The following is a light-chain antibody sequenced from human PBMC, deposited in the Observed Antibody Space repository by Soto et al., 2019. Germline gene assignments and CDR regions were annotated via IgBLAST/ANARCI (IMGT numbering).Light chain of an antibody. Sequence: VLTQSPGTLSLSPGERATLSCSASQSVSSTYVAWYQQKPGQAPRLLIYGASSRATGIPDRFSGSGSGTDFTLTISRLEPEDFAVYYCQQFGSSPRTCGQGTKVDI. CDR2: GAS. V-gene: IGKV3-20*01. CDR3: QQFGSSPRT. CDR1: QSVSSTY. J-gene: IGKJ1*01.